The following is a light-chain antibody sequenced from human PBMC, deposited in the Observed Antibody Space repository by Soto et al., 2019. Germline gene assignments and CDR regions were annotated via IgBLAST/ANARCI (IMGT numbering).Light chain of an antibody. J-gene: IGLJ3*02. Sequence: QSALTQPASVSGSPGQSITISCTGTSSDIGDYNYVSWYQQYPGKVPKLVIYDVSHRPSGVSNRFSGSKSGNTASLTISGLQAEDEADYYCSSSTTTTSPVVFGGGTKLTVL. CDR2: DVS. CDR3: SSSTTTTSPVV. CDR1: SSDIGDYNY. V-gene: IGLV2-14*01.